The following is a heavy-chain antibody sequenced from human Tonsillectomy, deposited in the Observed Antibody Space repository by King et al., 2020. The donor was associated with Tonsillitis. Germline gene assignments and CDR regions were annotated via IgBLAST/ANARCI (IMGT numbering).Heavy chain of an antibody. V-gene: IGHV1-69*01. CDR1: GGTFSSYA. Sequence: QLVQSGAEVKKPGSSVKVSCKASGGTFSSYAISWVRQAPGQGLEWMGGIIPSCGTANYAQKFQGRVRITADESTSTAYMERSSLGSEDTAVYYLARVLWVTTGYDAFDIWGQGTMVTVSS. J-gene: IGHJ3*02. D-gene: IGHD4-11*01. CDR3: ARVLWVTTGYDAFDI. CDR2: IIPSCGTA.